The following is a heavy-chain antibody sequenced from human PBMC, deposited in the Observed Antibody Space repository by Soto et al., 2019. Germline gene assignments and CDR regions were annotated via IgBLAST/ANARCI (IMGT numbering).Heavy chain of an antibody. V-gene: IGHV4-39*01. CDR1: GGSVSSSTYY. CDR3: APVGIGTKTVDY. D-gene: IGHD1-26*01. Sequence: PSETLSLTCIVSGGSVSSSTYYWAWIRQFPGKGLEWIGSIYYSGSTYYNPSLKSRITISIDRSKNQFSLKLTSVIAADTAVYYCAPVGIGTKTVDYWGQGTLVTVSS. CDR2: IYYSGST. J-gene: IGHJ4*02.